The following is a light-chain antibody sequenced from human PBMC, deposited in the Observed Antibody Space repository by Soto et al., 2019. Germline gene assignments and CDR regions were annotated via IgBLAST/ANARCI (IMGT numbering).Light chain of an antibody. CDR1: QDISTF. CDR2: DAS. J-gene: IGKJ1*01. Sequence: DIQLTQSPPPLSASVGDRVTITCQASQDISTFLNWYQQKPGKAPNLLIYDASELQTGVPSRFSGSGSGTDFTFTINSLQPEDIATYYCQQNDNLRWTFGQGTKVDIK. CDR3: QQNDNLRWT. V-gene: IGKV1-33*01.